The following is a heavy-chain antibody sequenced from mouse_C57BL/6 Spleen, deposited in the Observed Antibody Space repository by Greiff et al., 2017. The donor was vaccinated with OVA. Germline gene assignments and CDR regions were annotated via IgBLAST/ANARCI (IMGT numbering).Heavy chain of an antibody. V-gene: IGHV1-69*01. Sequence: QVQLQQPGAELVMPGASVKLSCKASGYTFTSYWMHWVKQRPGQGLEWIGEIDPSDSYTNYNQKFKGKSTLTVDKSSSTAYMQLSSLTSEDSAVYYCARGVYGSEAWFAYWGQGTLVTVSA. CDR2: IDPSDSYT. D-gene: IGHD1-1*01. CDR1: GYTFTSYW. J-gene: IGHJ3*01. CDR3: ARGVYGSEAWFAY.